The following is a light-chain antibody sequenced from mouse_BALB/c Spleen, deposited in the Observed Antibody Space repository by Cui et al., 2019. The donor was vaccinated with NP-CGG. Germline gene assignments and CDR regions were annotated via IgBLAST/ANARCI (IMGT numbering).Light chain of an antibody. J-gene: IGLJ1*01. CDR3: ALWYSNHWV. Sequence: QAVVSLDSAPPTSPGETVTPTWRSSTGAVTSSNYANWVQEKPDHLFTGLIGGTNNRAPGVPARFSGSLIGYKAALTITGAQTEDEAIYFCALWYSNHWVFGGGTKLTVL. CDR2: GTN. V-gene: IGLV1*01. CDR1: TGAVTSSNY.